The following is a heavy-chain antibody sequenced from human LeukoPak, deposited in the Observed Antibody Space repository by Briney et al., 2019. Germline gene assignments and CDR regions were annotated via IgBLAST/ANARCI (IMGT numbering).Heavy chain of an antibody. CDR1: GFTFTNAW. J-gene: IGHJ4*02. CDR2: IKSKTDGGTT. V-gene: IGHV3-15*01. CDR3: AKDVADGWYLAAHY. D-gene: IGHD6-19*01. Sequence: GGSLRLSCAASGFTFTNAWISWVRQAPGKGLEWVGRIKSKTDGGTTDYAAPVKGRFNVSRVDSKNTLYLQMNSLRTEDTAVYYCAKDVADGWYLAAHYWGQGTLVTVSS.